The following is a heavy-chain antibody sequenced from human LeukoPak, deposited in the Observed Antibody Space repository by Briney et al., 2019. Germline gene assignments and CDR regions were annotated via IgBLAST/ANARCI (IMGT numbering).Heavy chain of an antibody. V-gene: IGHV4-59*01. CDR3: ARGGGFLGPVDY. CDR1: GGSISSYY. D-gene: IGHD7-27*01. CDR2: IYYSGST. J-gene: IGHJ4*02. Sequence: PSETLSLTCTVSGGSISSYYWSWIRQPPGKGLEWIGNIYYSGSTNYNPSLKSRVTISVDTSKNQFSLKLSSLIAADTAVYYCARGGGFLGPVDYWGQGTLVTVSS.